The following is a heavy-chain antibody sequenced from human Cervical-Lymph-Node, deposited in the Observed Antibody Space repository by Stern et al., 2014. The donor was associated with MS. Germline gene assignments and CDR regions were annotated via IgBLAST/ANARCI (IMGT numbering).Heavy chain of an antibody. V-gene: IGHV1-58*01. CDR3: AAATRQRADAFDI. CDR1: GFTFTSSA. J-gene: IGHJ3*02. D-gene: IGHD5-18*01. CDR2: IVVGSGNT. Sequence: MQLVQSGPEVKKPGTSVKVSCKASGFTFTSSAVQWVRQARGQRLEGLGWIVVGSGNTNYAQKFQERVTITRDMSTSTAYMELSSLRSEDTAVYYCAAATRQRADAFDIWGQGTMVTVSS.